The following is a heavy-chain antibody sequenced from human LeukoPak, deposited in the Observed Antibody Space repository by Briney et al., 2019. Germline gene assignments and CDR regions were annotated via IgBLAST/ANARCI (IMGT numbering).Heavy chain of an antibody. V-gene: IGHV1-69*01. J-gene: IGHJ4*02. CDR2: IIPIFGTA. CDR3: ARASRQLWLLRPFDY. CDR1: GGTFSSYA. Sequence: SVTVSCTASGGTFSSYAISWVRQAPGQGLEWMGGIIPIFGTANYAQKIQGRVTITADESTSTAYMELSSLRSEDTAVYYCARASRQLWLLRPFDYWGQGTLVTVSS. D-gene: IGHD5-18*01.